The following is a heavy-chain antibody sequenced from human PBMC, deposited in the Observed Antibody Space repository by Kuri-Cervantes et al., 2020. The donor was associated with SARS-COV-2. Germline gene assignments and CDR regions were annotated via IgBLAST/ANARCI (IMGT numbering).Heavy chain of an antibody. CDR3: ARELGGGSV. Sequence: GGSLRLSCAASGFNFSSEAMHWVRQAPGKGLEWVALISYDGSDKYYADSVKGRLTISRDNAKNSLYLQMNSLRAEDTAVYYCARELGGGSVWGQGTLVTVSS. D-gene: IGHD2-15*01. J-gene: IGHJ4*02. CDR2: ISYDGSDK. V-gene: IGHV3-30*04. CDR1: GFNFSSEA.